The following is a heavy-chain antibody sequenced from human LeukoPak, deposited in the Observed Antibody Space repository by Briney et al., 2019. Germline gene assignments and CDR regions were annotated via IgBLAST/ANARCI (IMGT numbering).Heavy chain of an antibody. Sequence: GGSLRLSCAASGFTFSNAWMSWVRQAPGKGLEWVGLIKSKTDGGTTDYAAPVKGRFTLSRDDSKNTLYLQMNSLKTEDTAVYYCTTDSLAIAAAGIFDYWGQGTLVTVSS. CDR3: TTDSLAIAAAGIFDY. CDR1: GFTFSNAW. D-gene: IGHD6-13*01. J-gene: IGHJ4*02. V-gene: IGHV3-15*01. CDR2: IKSKTDGGTT.